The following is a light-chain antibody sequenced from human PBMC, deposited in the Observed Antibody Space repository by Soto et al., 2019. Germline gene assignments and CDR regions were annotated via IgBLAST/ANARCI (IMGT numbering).Light chain of an antibody. Sequence: EIVMTQSPATLSVSPGERVTLSCRASQSVSGNLAWYQQKPGQAPRLLIYGASTRATGIPARFSGSGSGTAFTLTISSLQSEDSAVYYCQQYNNWLFTFGGGTRMEIK. J-gene: IGKJ4*01. V-gene: IGKV3-15*01. CDR2: GAS. CDR3: QQYNNWLFT. CDR1: QSVSGN.